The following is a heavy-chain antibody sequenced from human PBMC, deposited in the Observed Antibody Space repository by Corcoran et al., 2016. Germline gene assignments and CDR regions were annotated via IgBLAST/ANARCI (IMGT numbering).Heavy chain of an antibody. J-gene: IGHJ4*02. CDR2: IYSGGST. D-gene: IGHD3-10*01. CDR3: ARGHYYGSGPVDY. CDR1: GFTVSSNY. V-gene: IGHV3-53*01. Sequence: EVQLVESGGGLIQPGGSLRLSCAASGFTVSSNYMSWVRQAPGKGLEWVSVIYSGGSTYYADSVKGRFTISRDNSKNTLYLQMNSLRAQDTALYYWARGHYYGSGPVDYWGQGTLVTVSS.